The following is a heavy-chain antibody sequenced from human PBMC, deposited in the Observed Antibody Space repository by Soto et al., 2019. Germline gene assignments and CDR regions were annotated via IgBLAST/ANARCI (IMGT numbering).Heavy chain of an antibody. V-gene: IGHV3-30*18. CDR2: ISYDGSHK. J-gene: IGHJ6*02. Sequence: GGSLRLSCAASGFTFSSYWMSWVRQAPGKGLVWVTVISYDGSHKYYADSVKGRFTISRDNSKNTVYLEMNSLRDKDTAVYYCAKRRGDHSNYYYGMDVWGQGTTITVSS. CDR1: GFTFSSYW. D-gene: IGHD4-4*01. CDR3: AKRRGDHSNYYYGMDV.